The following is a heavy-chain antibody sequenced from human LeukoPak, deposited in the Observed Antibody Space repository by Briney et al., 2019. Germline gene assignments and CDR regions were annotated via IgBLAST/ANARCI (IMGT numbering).Heavy chain of an antibody. Sequence: GESLKISCKGSGYSFTSYWIGWVRQMPGKGLEWMGIIYPGDSDTRYSPSFQGQVTISADKSISTAYLQWSSLKASDTAMYYCGLYLGLGFGEHKLGAPYYYYGMDVWGQGTTVTVSS. J-gene: IGHJ6*02. V-gene: IGHV5-51*01. CDR1: GYSFTSYW. D-gene: IGHD3-10*01. CDR3: GLYLGLGFGEHKLGAPYYYYGMDV. CDR2: IYPGDSDT.